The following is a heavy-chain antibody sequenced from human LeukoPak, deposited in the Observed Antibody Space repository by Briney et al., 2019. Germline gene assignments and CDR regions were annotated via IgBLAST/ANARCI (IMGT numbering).Heavy chain of an antibody. V-gene: IGHV1-18*01. CDR2: ISAYNGNT. CDR1: GYTFTSYG. D-gene: IGHD2-2*01. Sequence: SVKVSCKASGYTFTSYGISWVRQAPGQGLEWMGWISAYNGNTNYAQKLQGRVTMTTDTSTSTAYMELRSLRSDDTAVYYCARYGREVVPAASYFDYWGQGTLVTVSS. CDR3: ARYGREVVPAASYFDY. J-gene: IGHJ4*02.